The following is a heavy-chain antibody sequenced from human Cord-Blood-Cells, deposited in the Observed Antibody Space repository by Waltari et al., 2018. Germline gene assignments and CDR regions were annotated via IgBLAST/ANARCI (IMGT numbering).Heavy chain of an antibody. CDR2: TYYRSKWYN. CDR3: ARDRHFVGLTDRIVDY. Sequence: QVQLQQSGPGLVKTSQTHSVTCAITGGSVASNVAAWNWTRKFPSRGLEWLGRTYYRSKWYNDYAVSVKSRITINPDTSKNQFSLQLNSVTPEDTAVYYCARDRHFVGLTDRIVDYWGQGTLVTVSS. D-gene: IGHD2-21*01. J-gene: IGHJ4*02. CDR1: GGSVASNVAA. V-gene: IGHV6-1*01.